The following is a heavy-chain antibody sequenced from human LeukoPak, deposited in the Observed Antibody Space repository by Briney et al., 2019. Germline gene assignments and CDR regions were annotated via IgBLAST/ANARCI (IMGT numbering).Heavy chain of an antibody. CDR3: ASTVLPQWKNGMDV. V-gene: IGHV3-48*03. CDR1: GFTFSSYE. Sequence: GGSLRLSCAASGFTFSSYEMNWVRQAPGKGLEWVSYISSSSSTIYYADSVKGRFTISRDNAKNSLYLQMNSLRAEDTAVYYCASTVLPQWKNGMDVWGQGTTVTVSS. J-gene: IGHJ6*02. D-gene: IGHD3-10*01. CDR2: ISSSSSTI.